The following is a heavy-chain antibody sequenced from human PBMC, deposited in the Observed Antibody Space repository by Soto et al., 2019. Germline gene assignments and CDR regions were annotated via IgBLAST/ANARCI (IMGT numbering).Heavy chain of an antibody. Sequence: EVQLVESGGGLVMPGGSLRLSCAASGFTFDNAWMNWVRQAPGKGLEWVGRIKRNVDGGTIDYAESVKGRFSISRDDSKNTLYLQINSLKTEDTAVYYCTRGGPLGNYFDYWGQGTLVAVSS. D-gene: IGHD2-15*01. CDR3: TRGGPLGNYFDY. CDR1: GFTFDNAW. CDR2: IKRNVDGGTI. V-gene: IGHV3-15*07. J-gene: IGHJ4*02.